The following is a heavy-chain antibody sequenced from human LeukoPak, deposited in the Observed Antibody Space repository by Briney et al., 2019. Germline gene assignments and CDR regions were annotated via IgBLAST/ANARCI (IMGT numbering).Heavy chain of an antibody. V-gene: IGHV3-21*01. J-gene: IGHJ6*02. CDR3: ARVAENYYYGSGSYQYYYYYYGMDV. Sequence: GGSLRLSCAASGFTFSSYSMNWVRQAPGKGLEWVSSISSSSSYIYYADSVKGRFTISRDNAKNSLYLQMNSLRAEDTAVYYCARVAENYYYGSGSYQYYYYYYGMDVWGQGTTVTVSS. D-gene: IGHD3-10*01. CDR1: GFTFSSYS. CDR2: ISSSSSYI.